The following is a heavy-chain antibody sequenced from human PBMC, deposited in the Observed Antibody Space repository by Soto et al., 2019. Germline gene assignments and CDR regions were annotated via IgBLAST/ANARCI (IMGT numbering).Heavy chain of an antibody. CDR1: GFTFSSYS. V-gene: IGHV3-48*01. CDR2: ISSSSSTI. CDR3: ARAPQYYYYYMDV. J-gene: IGHJ6*03. Sequence: EVQLVESGGGLVQPGGSLRLSCAASGFTFSSYSMNWVRQAPGKGLEWVSYISSSSSTIYYADSVKGRFTISRDNAKKSLYLQMNSLRAEDTAVYYCARAPQYYYYYMDVWGKGTTVTVSS.